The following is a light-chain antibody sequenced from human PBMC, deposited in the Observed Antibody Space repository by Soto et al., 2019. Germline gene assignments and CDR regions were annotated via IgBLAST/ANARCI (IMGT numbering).Light chain of an antibody. V-gene: IGLV1-47*02. J-gene: IGLJ3*02. CDR2: CDD. CDR3: AAWDDSLSAWV. Sequence: QSVLTQPPSASGTPGQRVTISCSGSSSNIGSDYVYWYQQLPGTAPKLLIYCDDQRPSGVPDRFSGSKSGTSASLATSGLRSDDEADYYCAAWDDSLSAWVFGGGTKLTVL. CDR1: SSNIGSDY.